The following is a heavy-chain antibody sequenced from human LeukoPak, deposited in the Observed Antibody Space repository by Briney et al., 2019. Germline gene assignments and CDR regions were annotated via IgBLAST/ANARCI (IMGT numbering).Heavy chain of an antibody. V-gene: IGHV1-2*02. J-gene: IGHJ4*02. CDR1: GYTFTRYY. CDR3: ARDVGEYCSSTNCYASHY. D-gene: IGHD2-2*01. CDR2: INPHSGGT. Sequence: ASVKLSCKASGYTFTRYYIHWVRQAPGQGLEWMGWINPHSGGTNYAQKFQGGVTMTRDTSITTAYMELSSLRSDDTAVYYCARDVGEYCSSTNCYASHYWGQGTLVTVSS.